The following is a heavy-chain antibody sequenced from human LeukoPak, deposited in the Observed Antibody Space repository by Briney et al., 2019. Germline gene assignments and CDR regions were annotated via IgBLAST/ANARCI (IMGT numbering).Heavy chain of an antibody. CDR1: GFTFSSYG. D-gene: IGHD6-19*01. CDR3: ARGKYSSGWGY. Sequence: GGSLRLSCAASGFTFSSYGMHWVRQAPGQGLEWMGIINPSGGSTSYAQKFQGRVTMTRDTSTSTVYMELSSLRSEDTAAYYCARGKYSSGWGYWGQGTLVAVSS. V-gene: IGHV1-46*01. J-gene: IGHJ4*02. CDR2: INPSGGST.